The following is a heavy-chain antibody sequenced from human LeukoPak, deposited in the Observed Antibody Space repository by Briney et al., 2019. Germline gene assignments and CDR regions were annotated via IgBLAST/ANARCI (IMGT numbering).Heavy chain of an antibody. CDR3: ARHAGGGFGTIDY. J-gene: IGHJ4*02. Sequence: MTSETLSLTCTVSGGSISSYYWSWIRQPPGKGLEWIGYIYYSGSTNYNPSLKSRVTISVDTSKNQFSLKLTSVTAADTAVYYCARHAGGGFGTIDYWSQGTLVTVSS. D-gene: IGHD3-10*01. CDR2: IYYSGST. V-gene: IGHV4-59*08. CDR1: GGSISSYY.